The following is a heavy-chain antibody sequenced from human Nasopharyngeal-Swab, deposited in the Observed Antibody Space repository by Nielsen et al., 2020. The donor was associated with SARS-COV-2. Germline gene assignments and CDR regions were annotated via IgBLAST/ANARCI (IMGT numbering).Heavy chain of an antibody. D-gene: IGHD3-3*01. CDR3: ARNIMDWVDQSGYYYMDV. CDR1: GYPFTSYG. Sequence: ASVKVSCKASGYPFTSYGITWVRQAPGQGLEWMGWINNYTGKTNYAQTVQGRVTMTTDTSTNTAYMELRSLRSDDTAVYYCARNIMDWVDQSGYYYMDVWGKGTTVTVSS. V-gene: IGHV1-18*04. CDR2: INNYTGKT. J-gene: IGHJ6*03.